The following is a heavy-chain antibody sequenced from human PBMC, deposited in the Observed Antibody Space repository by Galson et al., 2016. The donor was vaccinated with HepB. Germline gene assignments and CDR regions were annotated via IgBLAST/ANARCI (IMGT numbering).Heavy chain of an antibody. J-gene: IGHJ4*02. D-gene: IGHD3-10*01. Sequence: PALVTPTQTLTLTFPFSGFSLNTTDVGVGWIRQPPGTALQWLAPIHWNAGRRYFSSLRGRLTLNKDTSKNQVVITMANMDPADTGTYYCAHRTNVPRRGYFFDFWGLGTLVAVSS. CDR1: GFSLNTTDVG. V-gene: IGHV2-5*01. CDR3: AHRTNVPRRGYFFDF. CDR2: IHWNAGR.